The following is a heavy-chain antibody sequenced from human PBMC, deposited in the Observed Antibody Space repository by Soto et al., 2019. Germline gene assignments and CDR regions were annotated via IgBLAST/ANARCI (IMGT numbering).Heavy chain of an antibody. J-gene: IGHJ5*02. Sequence: QVQLVQSGAEVKKPGASVKVSCKASGYTFTSYGISWVRQAPGQGLEWMGWISAYNGNTNYAQKLQGRVTMTTDTIKVTVFMEVMDPRSDDTAVYSCARRPRSSWADNWFDPWGQGTLVTVSS. CDR1: GYTFTSYG. CDR3: ARRPRSSWADNWFDP. D-gene: IGHD6-13*01. CDR2: ISAYNGNT. V-gene: IGHV1-18*01.